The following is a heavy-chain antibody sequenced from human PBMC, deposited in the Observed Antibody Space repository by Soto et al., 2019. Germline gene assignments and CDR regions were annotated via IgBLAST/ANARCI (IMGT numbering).Heavy chain of an antibody. J-gene: IGHJ6*02. CDR1: GGTFSSYA. V-gene: IGHV1-69*01. CDR2: IIPIFGTA. D-gene: IGHD5-18*01. Sequence: QVQLVQSGAEVKKPGSSVKVSCKASGGTFSSYAISWVRQAPGQGLEWMGGIIPIFGTANYEQKFQGRVTLTADESTSTAYMELSSLRSEDTAVYYCARGSYGTPSSWMLGAASPYYYYGMDVWGQGTTVTVSS. CDR3: ARGSYGTPSSWMLGAASPYYYYGMDV.